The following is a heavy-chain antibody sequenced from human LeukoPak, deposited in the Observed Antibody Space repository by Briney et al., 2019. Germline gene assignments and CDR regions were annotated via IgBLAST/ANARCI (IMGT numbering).Heavy chain of an antibody. J-gene: IGHJ4*02. D-gene: IGHD5-12*01. CDR3: ARERGYSGYDLDY. Sequence: GGSLRLSCAASGFTFSIYSMNWVRQAPGKGLEWVSFISTSSSTIYYADSVWGRFTISRDNAKNLMYLQMNSLRAEDTAVYYCARERGYSGYDLDYWGQGTLVTVSS. CDR1: GFTFSIYS. CDR2: ISTSSSTI. V-gene: IGHV3-48*01.